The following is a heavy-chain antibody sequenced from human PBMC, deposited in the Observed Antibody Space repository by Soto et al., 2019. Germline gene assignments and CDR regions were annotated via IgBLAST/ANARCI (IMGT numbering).Heavy chain of an antibody. D-gene: IGHD2-8*01. Sequence: PSETLSLTCTVSGGSISSGDYYWSWIRQPPGKGLEWIGYIYYSGSTYYNPSLKSRVTISVDTSKNQFSLKLSSVTAADTAVYYCARVREWGNWFDPWGQGTLVTVSS. V-gene: IGHV4-30-4*01. J-gene: IGHJ5*02. CDR3: ARVREWGNWFDP. CDR1: GGSISSGDYY. CDR2: IYYSGST.